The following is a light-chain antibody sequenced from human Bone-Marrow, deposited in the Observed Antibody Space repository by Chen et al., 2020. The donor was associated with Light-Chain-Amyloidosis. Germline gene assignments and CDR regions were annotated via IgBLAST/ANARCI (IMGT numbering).Light chain of an antibody. CDR3: QQRNNWPPKFT. CDR2: DAS. J-gene: IGKJ3*01. CDR1: QSVGRY. Sequence: ELVLTQSPATLSLSPGERATLSCRASQSVGRYLAWYQQKPGQAPRLLIYDASNRATGVPARFSGSGSGTDFTLTISSLEPEDFAVYYCQQRNNWPPKFTFGPGTKVDIK. V-gene: IGKV3-11*01.